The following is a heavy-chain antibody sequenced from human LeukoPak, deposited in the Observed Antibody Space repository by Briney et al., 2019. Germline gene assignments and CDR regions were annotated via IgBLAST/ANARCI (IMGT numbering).Heavy chain of an antibody. CDR2: INTDESKI. D-gene: IGHD3-22*01. J-gene: IGHJ4*02. CDR3: ARTTGYYDSSGYSGY. CDR1: GFTFSSHW. V-gene: IGHV3-74*01. Sequence: GGSLRLSCAASGFTFSSHWMHWVRQTPGKGLVWVSRINTDESKINHADSVKGRFTISRDNSKNTLYLQMNSLRAEDTAVYYCARTTGYYDSSGYSGYWGQGTLVTVSS.